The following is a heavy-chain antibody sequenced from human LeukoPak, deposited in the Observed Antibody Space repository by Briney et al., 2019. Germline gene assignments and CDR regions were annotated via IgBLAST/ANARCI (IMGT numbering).Heavy chain of an antibody. CDR3: TTRPSSSWYPGDFQH. V-gene: IGHV3-49*04. CDR1: GFTFGDYA. CDR2: IRSKAYGGTT. D-gene: IGHD6-13*01. J-gene: IGHJ1*01. Sequence: PGGSLRLSCTAPGFTFGDYAMSWVRQAPGKGLEWVGFIRSKAYGGTTEYAASVKGRFTISRDDSKSIAYLQMNSLKTEDTAVYYCTTRPSSSWYPGDFQHWGQGTLVTVSS.